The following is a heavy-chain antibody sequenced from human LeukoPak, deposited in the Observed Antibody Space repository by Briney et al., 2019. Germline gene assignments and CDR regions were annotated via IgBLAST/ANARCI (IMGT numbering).Heavy chain of an antibody. D-gene: IGHD1-1*01. CDR1: GYTFTTYD. V-gene: IGHV1-8*03. CDR3: ARGPPTAQYFQH. CDR2: INPNSGNT. Sequence: ASVKVSCKASGYTFTTYDINWVRQTTGQGLEWMGWINPNSGNTGYAQKFQGRITITRNTSICTVYMELSSLTSEDTALYYCARGPPTAQYFQHWGQGTLVTVSS. J-gene: IGHJ1*01.